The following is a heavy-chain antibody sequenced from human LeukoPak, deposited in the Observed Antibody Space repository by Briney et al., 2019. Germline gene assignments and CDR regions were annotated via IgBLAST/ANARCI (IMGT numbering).Heavy chain of an antibody. V-gene: IGHV3-48*03. CDR2: ISTSGSTI. CDR3: ARARTRFCSGGSCYSGYAFDI. Sequence: GGSLRLSCAASGFDLSTYEMNWVRQAPGKGLEWVSHISTSGSTIYNADSVKGRFTISTDNAKNSLYLQMNSLRAEDTAVYYCARARTRFCSGGSCYSGYAFDIWGQGTMVTVSS. J-gene: IGHJ3*02. D-gene: IGHD2-15*01. CDR1: GFDLSTYE.